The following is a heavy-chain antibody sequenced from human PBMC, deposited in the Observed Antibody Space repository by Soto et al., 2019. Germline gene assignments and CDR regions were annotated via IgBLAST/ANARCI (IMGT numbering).Heavy chain of an antibody. CDR2: IYYSGST. J-gene: IGHJ6*02. V-gene: IGHV4-39*01. CDR3: ARRYSVSYYYYYGMDV. D-gene: IGHD2-15*01. Sequence: PSETLSLTCTVSGGSISSSIYYWGWIRHPPGKGLEWIGSIYYSGSTYYNPSLKSRVTISVDTSKNQFSLKLSSVTAADTAVYYCARRYSVSYYYYYGMDVWGQGTTVTVSS. CDR1: GGSISSSIYY.